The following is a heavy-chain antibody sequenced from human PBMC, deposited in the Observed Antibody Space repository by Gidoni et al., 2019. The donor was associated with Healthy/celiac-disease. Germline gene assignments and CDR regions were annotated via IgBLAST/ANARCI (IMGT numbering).Heavy chain of an antibody. J-gene: IGHJ4*02. CDR2: ISSSSSYI. CDR1: GFTFCSYS. CDR3: ARGEGAGARGLLYFDY. V-gene: IGHV3-21*01. D-gene: IGHD1-26*01. Sequence: EVQLVESGGGLVKPGGSLRLSCAASGFTFCSYSMNWVRQAPGKGLEWVSSISSSSSYIYYADSVKGRFTISRDNAKNSLYLQMNSLRAEDTAVYYCARGEGAGARGLLYFDYWGQGTLVTVSS.